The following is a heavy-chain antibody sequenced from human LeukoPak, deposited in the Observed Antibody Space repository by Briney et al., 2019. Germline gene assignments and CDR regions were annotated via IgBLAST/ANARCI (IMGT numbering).Heavy chain of an antibody. V-gene: IGHV3-30*02. CDR1: GFTFKNFG. D-gene: IGHD4-11*01. Sequence: GGSLRLSCAASGFTFKNFGMHWVRQAPGKGLEWVAFIRFDGSDDYYADSVTGRFTISRDNSENTLSLQMKSLRTEDTAVYYCAAALRDDGTTVTSWDMDSWGQGTLITVSS. J-gene: IGHJ5*01. CDR3: AAALRDDGTTVTSWDMDS. CDR2: IRFDGSDD.